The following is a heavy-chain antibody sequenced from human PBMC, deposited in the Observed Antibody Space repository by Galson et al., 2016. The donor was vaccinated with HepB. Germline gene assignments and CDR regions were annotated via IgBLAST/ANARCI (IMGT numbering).Heavy chain of an antibody. J-gene: IGHJ5*02. CDR1: EDTFRNHA. V-gene: IGHV1-69*13. CDR3: ARTLAFAMTWFDP. Sequence: SVKVSCKASEDTFRNHAISWVRQARGQGLEWMGGINPISQTTKYAQKFQGRLTITADESTSTAYMELSSLRSDDTAVYYRARTLAFAMTWFDPWGQGTLVTVSS. D-gene: IGHD3-3*01. CDR2: INPISQTT.